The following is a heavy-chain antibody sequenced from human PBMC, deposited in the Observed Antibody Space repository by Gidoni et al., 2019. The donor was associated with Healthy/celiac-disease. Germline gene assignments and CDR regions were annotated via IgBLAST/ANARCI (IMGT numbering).Heavy chain of an antibody. CDR3: ARVPAAEGAFDT. J-gene: IGHJ3*02. Sequence: QVQLVQSGAEVKKPGSPVQVSCQASGGTFSSYAISWVRQAPGQGLEWPGGIIPIFGTANYAQKFQGRVTITADKSTSTAYMELSSLRAEDTAVYYCARVPAAEGAFDTWGQGTMVTVSS. CDR1: GGTFSSYA. D-gene: IGHD6-13*01. CDR2: IIPIFGTA. V-gene: IGHV1-69*06.